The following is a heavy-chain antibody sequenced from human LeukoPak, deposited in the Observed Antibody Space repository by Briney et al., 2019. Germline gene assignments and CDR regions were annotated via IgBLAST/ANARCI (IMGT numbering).Heavy chain of an antibody. J-gene: IGHJ4*02. V-gene: IGHV3-21*01. D-gene: IGHD3-10*01. CDR1: GFTFSSYS. Sequence: GGSLRLSGAASGFTFSSYSMNWVRQAPGKGLEWVSSISSSSSYIYYADSVKGRFTISRDNAKNSLYLQMNSLRAEDTAVYYCASVFSALGTFDYWGQGTLVTVSS. CDR3: ASVFSALGTFDY. CDR2: ISSSSSYI.